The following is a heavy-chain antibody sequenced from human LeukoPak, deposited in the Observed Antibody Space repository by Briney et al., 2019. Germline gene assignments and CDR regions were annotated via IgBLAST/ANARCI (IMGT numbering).Heavy chain of an antibody. CDR2: INYSGNT. Sequence: SETLSLTCAVYGGSFSGYYWGWIRQPPGKGLQWIGSINYSGNTYYNPSLKSRVTISVDTSKNQFSLKLSSVTAADTAVYYCAGGYSYDLFDYWGQGTLVTVSS. V-gene: IGHV4-34*01. CDR1: GGSFSGYY. J-gene: IGHJ4*02. D-gene: IGHD5-18*01. CDR3: AGGYSYDLFDY.